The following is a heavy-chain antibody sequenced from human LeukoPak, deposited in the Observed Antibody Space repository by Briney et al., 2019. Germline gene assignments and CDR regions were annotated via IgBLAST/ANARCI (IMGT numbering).Heavy chain of an antibody. CDR3: ARDPLEYYDILTGYLGGESWFDP. CDR1: GYTFIVYH. CDR2: ISAYNGNT. V-gene: IGHV1-18*04. D-gene: IGHD3-9*01. J-gene: IGHJ5*02. Sequence: ASVKVSCKASGYTFIVYHMHWVRQAPGQGLEWMGWISAYNGNTNYAQKLQGRVTMTTDTSTSTAYMELRSLRSDDTAVYYCARDPLEYYDILTGYLGGESWFDPWGQGTLVTVSS.